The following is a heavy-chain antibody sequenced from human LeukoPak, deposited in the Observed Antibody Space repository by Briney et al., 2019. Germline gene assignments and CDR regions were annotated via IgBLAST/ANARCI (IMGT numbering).Heavy chain of an antibody. Sequence: PGRSLRLSCAASGLTFSSYSMNWVRQAPGKGLEWVSYISSSSSTIYYADSVKGRFTISRDNAKNSLYLQMNSLRAEDTAVYYCARASPVPAAISGLGVWYMDVWGKGTTVTISS. CDR2: ISSSSSTI. V-gene: IGHV3-48*01. CDR3: ARASPVPAAISGLGVWYMDV. D-gene: IGHD2-2*01. CDR1: GLTFSSYS. J-gene: IGHJ6*03.